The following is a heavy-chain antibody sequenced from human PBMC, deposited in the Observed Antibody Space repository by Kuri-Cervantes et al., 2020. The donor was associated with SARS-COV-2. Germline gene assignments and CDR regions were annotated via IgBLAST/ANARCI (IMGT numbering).Heavy chain of an antibody. D-gene: IGHD3-16*02. CDR1: GGSISSYY. Sequence: SETLSLTCTVSGGSISSYYWSWIRQPPGKGLEWIGYIYYSGSTNYNPSLQSRLTISVDTSKNQFSLKLSSVTAADTAVYYCARVTNYDYVWGSYRFDYWGQGTLVTVSS. J-gene: IGHJ4*02. CDR3: ARVTNYDYVWGSYRFDY. V-gene: IGHV4-59*08. CDR2: IYYSGST.